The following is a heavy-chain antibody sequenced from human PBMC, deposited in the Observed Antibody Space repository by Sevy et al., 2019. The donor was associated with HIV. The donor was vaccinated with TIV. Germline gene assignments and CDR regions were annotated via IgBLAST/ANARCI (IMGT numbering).Heavy chain of an antibody. CDR3: ARDPTYYDFWSGYYTGWFDP. J-gene: IGHJ5*02. CDR2: ISSSGSTI. CDR1: GFTFSDYY. D-gene: IGHD3-3*01. Sequence: GGSLRLSCAASGFTFSDYYMSWFRQAPGKGLEWVSYISSSGSTIYYADSVKGRFTISRDNAKNSLYLQMNSLRAEDTAVYYCARDPTYYDFWSGYYTGWFDPWGQRTLVTVSS. V-gene: IGHV3-11*01.